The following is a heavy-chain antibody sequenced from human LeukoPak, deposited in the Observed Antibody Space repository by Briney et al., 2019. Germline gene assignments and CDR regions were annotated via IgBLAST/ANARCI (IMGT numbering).Heavy chain of an antibody. CDR2: INPNSGGT. CDR1: GYTFTGYY. V-gene: IGHV1-2*02. D-gene: IGHD4-23*01. J-gene: IGHJ5*02. CDR3: ACQKNGDYVGSWFDP. Sequence: ASVKVSCKASGYTFTGYYIHRVRQAPGQGLEWMGWINPNSGGTNYAQKFQGRVTMTRDTSISTAYMEVSRLRSDDTAVFYCACQKNGDYVGSWFDPWGQGTLVTVSS.